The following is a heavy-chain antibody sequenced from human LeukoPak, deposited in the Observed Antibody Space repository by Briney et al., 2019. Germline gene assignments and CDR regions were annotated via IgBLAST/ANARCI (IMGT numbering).Heavy chain of an antibody. Sequence: RGVSLKISCKTSGYNFANYWIDWVRQMPGKGLEWMGIIHPGDAKTKYSPSFQGQVTISADKSISTAYLQWSSLKASDTAIYYCAGALYGYGMDVWGQGTTVTVSS. CDR3: AGALYGYGMDV. D-gene: IGHD2-15*01. V-gene: IGHV5-51*01. J-gene: IGHJ6*02. CDR2: IHPGDAKT. CDR1: GYNFANYW.